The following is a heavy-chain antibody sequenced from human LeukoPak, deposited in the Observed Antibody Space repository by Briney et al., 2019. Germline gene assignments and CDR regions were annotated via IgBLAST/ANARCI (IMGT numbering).Heavy chain of an antibody. CDR2: ISASGGST. J-gene: IGHJ4*02. CDR3: AITYYYDTSGSSYYFDY. V-gene: IGHV3-23*01. D-gene: IGHD3-22*01. Sequence: GGSLRLSCAASGVTFSSYAMSWVRQAPGKGLEWVSGISASGGSTYYADAVKGRFTISRDNPKNTLSLQMNSLRAEDTAVYYCAITYYYDTSGSSYYFDYWGQGTLVTVSS. CDR1: GVTFSSYA.